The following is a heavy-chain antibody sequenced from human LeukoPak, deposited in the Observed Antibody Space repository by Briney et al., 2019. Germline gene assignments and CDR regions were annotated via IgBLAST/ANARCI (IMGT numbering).Heavy chain of an antibody. V-gene: IGHV3-48*04. CDR2: ISSSSITT. D-gene: IGHD2-21*02. Sequence: GGSLRLSCAASGFTFSTYSMTWVRQVPGKGLEWVSYISSSSITTYYADSVKGRFTISRDNAKNSLSLQMNSLRAEDTAVYYCARATVEVVTAFFDYWGQGTLVTVSS. J-gene: IGHJ4*02. CDR3: ARATVEVVTAFFDY. CDR1: GFTFSTYS.